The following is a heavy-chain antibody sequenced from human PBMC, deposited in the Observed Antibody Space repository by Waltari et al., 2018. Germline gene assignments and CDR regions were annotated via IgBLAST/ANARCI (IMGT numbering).Heavy chain of an antibody. CDR3: ARSPLITMVRGGGWFDP. Sequence: QLQLQESGSGLVKPSQTLSLTCAVSGGSISSGGYSWSWIRQPPGKGLDWIGYIYHSGGTYYNPSLKSRVTISVDMSKNQFSLKLSSVTAADTAVYYCARSPLITMVRGGGWFDPWGQGTLVTVSS. J-gene: IGHJ5*02. CDR2: IYHSGGT. V-gene: IGHV4-30-2*01. CDR1: GGSISSGGYS. D-gene: IGHD3-10*01.